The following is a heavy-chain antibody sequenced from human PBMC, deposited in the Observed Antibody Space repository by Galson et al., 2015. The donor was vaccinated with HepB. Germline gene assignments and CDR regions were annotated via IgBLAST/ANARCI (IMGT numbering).Heavy chain of an antibody. V-gene: IGHV3-49*03. Sequence: SLRLSCAASGFTFGDYAMSWFRQAPGKGLEWVGFIRSKAYGGTTEYAASVKGRFTISRDDSKSIAYLQMNSLKTEDTAVYYCTRVNNWGGSYYYYYYGMDVWGQGTTVTVSS. CDR3: TRVNNWGGSYYYYYYGMDV. CDR1: GFTFGDYA. CDR2: IRSKAYGGTT. J-gene: IGHJ6*02. D-gene: IGHD7-27*01.